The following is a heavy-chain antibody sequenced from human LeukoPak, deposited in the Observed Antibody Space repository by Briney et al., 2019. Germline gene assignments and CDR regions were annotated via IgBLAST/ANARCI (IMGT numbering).Heavy chain of an antibody. Sequence: ASVKVSCKASGYTFTSYGISWVRQAPGQGHEWMGWISAYNGNTNYAQKLQGRVTMTTDTSTSTAYMELRSLRSDDTAVYYCARLEQYGYLHYYYYYYMDVWGKGTTVTVSS. CDR2: ISAYNGNT. J-gene: IGHJ6*03. V-gene: IGHV1-18*01. D-gene: IGHD5-18*01. CDR1: GYTFTSYG. CDR3: ARLEQYGYLHYYYYYYMDV.